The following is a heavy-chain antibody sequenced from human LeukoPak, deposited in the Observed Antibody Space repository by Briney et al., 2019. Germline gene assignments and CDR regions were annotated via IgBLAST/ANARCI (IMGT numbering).Heavy chain of an antibody. CDR3: AKLLYYYDSSQPY. CDR1: GYTFISYD. D-gene: IGHD3-22*01. J-gene: IGHJ4*02. CDR2: MNPNSGNT. Sequence: ASVKVSCKASGYTFISYDINWVRQVTGQGLEWMGWMNPNSGNTGYAQKFQGRVTITRNTSISTAFMELSSLRSEDTAVYYCAKLLYYYDSSQPYWGQGTLVTVSS. V-gene: IGHV1-8*03.